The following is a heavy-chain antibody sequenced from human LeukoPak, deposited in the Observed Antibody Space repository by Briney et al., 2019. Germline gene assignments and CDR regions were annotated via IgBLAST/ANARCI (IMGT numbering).Heavy chain of an antibody. CDR1: GFTFTIFG. CDR3: ARTYDFGRGPPGGAFDN. Sequence: GGSLRLSCATSGFTFTIFGINWVRQAPGKGPEWVSYIDARTGITYYADSVQGRFTISRDNAKESVFLQMNRLRVDDTAVYYCARTYDFGRGPPGGAFDNWGQGTPVTVSS. J-gene: IGHJ4*03. V-gene: IGHV3-48*01. D-gene: IGHD3-3*01. CDR2: IDARTGIT.